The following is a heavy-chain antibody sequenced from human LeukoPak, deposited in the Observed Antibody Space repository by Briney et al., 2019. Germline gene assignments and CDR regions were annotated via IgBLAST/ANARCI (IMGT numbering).Heavy chain of an antibody. V-gene: IGHV3-23*01. CDR1: GFTFSSYA. Sequence: GGSLRLSCAASGFTFSSYAMSWVRQAPGKGLEWVSAISGSGGSTYYADSVEGRFAISRDNSKNTLYLQMNSLRAEDTAVYYCAKGIAALLQGPDYWGQGTLVTVSS. CDR2: ISGSGGST. D-gene: IGHD6-6*01. J-gene: IGHJ4*02. CDR3: AKGIAALLQGPDY.